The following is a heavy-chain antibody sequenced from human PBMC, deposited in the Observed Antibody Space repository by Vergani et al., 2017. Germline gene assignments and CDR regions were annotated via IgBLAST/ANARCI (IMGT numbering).Heavy chain of an antibody. J-gene: IGHJ4*02. CDR3: ARHFYCSGGSCYSYFDY. Sequence: EVQLVQSGAEVKKPGESLRISCTGSGYSFTSYWISWVRQMPGKGLEWMGRIDPSDSYTNYSPSFQGHVTISADKSISTAYLQWSSLKASDTAMYYCARHFYCSGGSCYSYFDYWGQGTLVTVSS. CDR2: IDPSDSYT. V-gene: IGHV5-10-1*03. CDR1: GYSFTSYW. D-gene: IGHD2-15*01.